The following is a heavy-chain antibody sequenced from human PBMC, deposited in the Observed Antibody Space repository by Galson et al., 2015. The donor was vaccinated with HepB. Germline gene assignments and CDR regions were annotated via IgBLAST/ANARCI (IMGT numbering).Heavy chain of an antibody. CDR3: ARGYGYEWLVRRYYYGMDV. CDR2: ISSSSSYI. V-gene: IGHV3-21*01. Sequence: SLRLSCAASGFTFSSYSMNWVRQAPGKGLEWVSSISSSSSYIYYADSVKGRFTISRDNAKNSLYLQMNSLRAEDTAVYYCARGYGYEWLVRRYYYGMDVWGQGTTVTVSS. J-gene: IGHJ6*02. CDR1: GFTFSSYS. D-gene: IGHD6-19*01.